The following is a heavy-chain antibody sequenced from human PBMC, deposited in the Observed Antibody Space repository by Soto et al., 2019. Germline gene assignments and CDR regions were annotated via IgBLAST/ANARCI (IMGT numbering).Heavy chain of an antibody. V-gene: IGHV3-30-3*01. D-gene: IGHD2-2*01. CDR2: ISYDGSNK. CDR3: RCVPAAMWVGWFDP. J-gene: IGHJ5*02. Sequence: QVQLVESGGGVVQPGRSLRLSCAASGFTFSSYAMHWVRQAPGKGLEWVAVISYDGSNKYYADSVKGRFTISRDNSKNTRYLQMNSLRAEDTAVYYCRCVPAAMWVGWFDPWGQGTLVTVSS. CDR1: GFTFSSYA.